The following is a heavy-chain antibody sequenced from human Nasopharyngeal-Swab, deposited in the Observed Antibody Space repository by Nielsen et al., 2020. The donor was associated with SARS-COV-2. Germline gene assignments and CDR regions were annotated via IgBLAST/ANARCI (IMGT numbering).Heavy chain of an antibody. D-gene: IGHD4-17*01. V-gene: IGHV4-59*01. J-gene: IGHJ4*02. CDR3: ARWDYGCRFDY. Sequence: SATLSLTCTVSGGSISSYYWSWIRQPPGKGLEWIGYIYYSGSTNYNPSLKSRVTISVDTSKNQFSLKLSSVTAADTAVYYCARWDYGCRFDYWGQGTLVTVSS. CDR2: IYYSGST. CDR1: GGSISSYY.